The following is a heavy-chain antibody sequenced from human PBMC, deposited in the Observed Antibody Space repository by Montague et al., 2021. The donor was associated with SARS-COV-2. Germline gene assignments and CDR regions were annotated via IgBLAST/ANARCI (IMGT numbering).Heavy chain of an antibody. CDR2: IYYSGST. J-gene: IGHJ6*03. D-gene: IGHD2-21*01. Sequence: SETLSLTCTVSGGSISSSSYYWGWIRQPPGKGLGWIGSIYYSGSTYYNPSLKSRVTISVDTSKNQYSLKLSSVTAADTAVYYCAGKVEDVVVIVMVSLYYSYMDVWGKGTTVTVSS. CDR3: AGKVEDVVVIVMVSLYYSYMDV. CDR1: GGSISSSSYY. V-gene: IGHV4-39*01.